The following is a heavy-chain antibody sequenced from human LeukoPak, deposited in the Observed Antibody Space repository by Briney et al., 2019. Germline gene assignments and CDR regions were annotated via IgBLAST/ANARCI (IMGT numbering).Heavy chain of an antibody. V-gene: IGHV4-59*08. CDR2: IYYGGST. CDR1: GGSISSYY. J-gene: IGHJ3*02. Sequence: SGTLSLTCTVSGGSISSYYWSWIRQPPGKGLEWIGYIYYGGSTNYNPSLKSRVTISVDTSKNQFSLKLSSVTAADTAVYYCARAPLFAFDIWGQGTMVTVSS. CDR3: ARAPLFAFDI.